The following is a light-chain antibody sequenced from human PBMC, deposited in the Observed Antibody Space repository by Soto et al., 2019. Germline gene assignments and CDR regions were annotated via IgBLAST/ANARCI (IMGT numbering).Light chain of an antibody. CDR1: QTIRKY. V-gene: IGKV1-39*01. CDR3: QQSFISPNT. CDR2: GVS. J-gene: IGKJ4*01. Sequence: DIQMTQSPSSLSASLGDRVTITCRASQTIRKYLSWYQQSPGTAPRLMIYGVSSLQNGISPRFSGIGSGTDFTLIIDNLQPEDSATDECQQSFISPNTFGGGTKIQIK.